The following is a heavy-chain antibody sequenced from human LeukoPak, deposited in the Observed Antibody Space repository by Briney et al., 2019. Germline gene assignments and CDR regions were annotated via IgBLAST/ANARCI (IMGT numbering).Heavy chain of an antibody. CDR3: ARLGYCSGGTCSSGYFYGMDV. J-gene: IGHJ6*02. V-gene: IGHV5-51*01. CDR2: IFVGDSDT. Sequence: GESLKISCKASANTFTNSWIGWVRQMPGKGLEWMGIIFVGDSDTTYSPSFQGQVTISADRSFSTAYLQWNSLKASDTAMYFCARLGYCSGGTCSSGYFYGMDVWGQGTTVTVSS. D-gene: IGHD2-15*01. CDR1: ANTFTNSW.